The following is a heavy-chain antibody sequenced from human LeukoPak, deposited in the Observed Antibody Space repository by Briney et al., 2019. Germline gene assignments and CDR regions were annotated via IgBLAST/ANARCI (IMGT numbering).Heavy chain of an antibody. CDR3: ARDVPYNMNQMYFDY. Sequence: GGSLRLSCAASGFIFTTFSMNWVRQTPGKGLEWLSYISSSGSAIYYADSVKGRFTISRDNAKNSLYLQMNSLRAEDTAVYYCARDVPYNMNQMYFDYWGQGTLVTVSS. D-gene: IGHD3-10*01. J-gene: IGHJ4*02. CDR1: GFIFTTFS. V-gene: IGHV3-48*01. CDR2: ISSSGSAI.